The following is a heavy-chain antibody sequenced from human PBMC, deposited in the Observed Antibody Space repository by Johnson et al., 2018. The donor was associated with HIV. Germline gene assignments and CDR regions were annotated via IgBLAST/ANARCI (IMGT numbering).Heavy chain of an antibody. D-gene: IGHD6-6*01. V-gene: IGHV3-23*04. CDR1: GFTFSSYA. J-gene: IGHJ3*02. CDR2: ISGSGGST. CDR3: AKTGGIAARLTPSPAFDI. Sequence: VQLVESGGGLVQPGGSLRLSCAASGFTFSSYAMSWVRQAAGKGLEWVSTISGSGGSTYYADSVKGRFTISRDNSKNTLYLQMNSLRAEDTAVYYCAKTGGIAARLTPSPAFDIWGQGTMVTVPS.